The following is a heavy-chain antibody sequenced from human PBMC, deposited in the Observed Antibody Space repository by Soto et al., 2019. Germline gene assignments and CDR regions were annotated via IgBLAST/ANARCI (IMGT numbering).Heavy chain of an antibody. J-gene: IGHJ4*02. Sequence: QVQLQQSGPGLMKPSETLSLTCTDSGDSITSSYWSWFRQPPGKGLEYIGFMFYTGITSYNPSPKGRATISMNTSMNQFSLRLTSVTAAATTVYYCAKGAGRYGYNTARGQGTLVTVS. V-gene: IGHV4-59*01. D-gene: IGHD3-16*01. CDR1: GDSITSSY. CDR2: MFYTGIT. CDR3: AKGAGRYGYNTA.